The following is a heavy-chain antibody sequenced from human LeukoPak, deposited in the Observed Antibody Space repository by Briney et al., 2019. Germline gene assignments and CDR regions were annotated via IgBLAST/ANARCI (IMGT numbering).Heavy chain of an antibody. D-gene: IGHD3-9*01. V-gene: IGHV4-34*01. CDR2: INHSGST. Sequence: PSETLSLTCAVYGGSFSGYYWSWIRQPPGKGLEWIGEINHSGSTNYNPSLKSRVTISVDTSKNQFSLKLSSVTAADTAVYYCARGPTTGYRDYWGQGTLVTVSS. CDR1: GGSFSGYY. J-gene: IGHJ4*02. CDR3: ARGPTTGYRDY.